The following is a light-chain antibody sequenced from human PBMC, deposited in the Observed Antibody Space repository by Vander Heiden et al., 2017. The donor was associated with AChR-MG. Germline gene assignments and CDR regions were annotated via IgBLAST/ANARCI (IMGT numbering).Light chain of an antibody. CDR2: EVS. V-gene: IGLV2-14*01. CDR1: SSDVGGYKY. J-gene: IGLJ2*01. Sequence: QPALTQPCSLPGPPGPPTPISCTGTSSDVGGYKYVSWYQQHPGKAPKLMIYEVSNRPSGVSNRFSGSKSGNTASLTISGLQAEDEADYYCSSYTSSSTPVVFGGGTKLTVL. CDR3: SSYTSSSTPVV.